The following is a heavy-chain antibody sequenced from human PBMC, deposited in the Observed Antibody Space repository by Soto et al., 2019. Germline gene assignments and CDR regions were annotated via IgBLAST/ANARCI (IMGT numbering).Heavy chain of an antibody. V-gene: IGHV4-59*01. CDR3: ARVWGGAFDI. CDR2: IYYSGST. J-gene: IGHJ3*02. CDR1: GGSISSYY. Sequence: QVQLQESGPGLVKPSETLSLTCTVSGGSISSYYWSWIRQPPGKGLEWIGSIYYSGSTNYNPSLKSRVTISVVTSKKQYSRKLSSVTAAETAVYYCARVWGGAFDIWGQGTMVTVSS. D-gene: IGHD3-10*01.